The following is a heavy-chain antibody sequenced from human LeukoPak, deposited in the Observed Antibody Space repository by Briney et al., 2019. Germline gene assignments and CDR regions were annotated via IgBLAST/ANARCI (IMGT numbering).Heavy chain of an antibody. J-gene: IGHJ4*02. Sequence: SETLSLTCTVSGGSMSNYYWNWIRQPPGKGLEWIGYIYYSGSTNYNPSLKNRVTISVDTSKNQFTLKLSSVTAADTAVYYCARGRYGWLPFDFWGQGTLVTVSS. CDR1: GGSMSNYY. D-gene: IGHD3-16*01. V-gene: IGHV4-59*01. CDR3: ARGRYGWLPFDF. CDR2: IYYSGST.